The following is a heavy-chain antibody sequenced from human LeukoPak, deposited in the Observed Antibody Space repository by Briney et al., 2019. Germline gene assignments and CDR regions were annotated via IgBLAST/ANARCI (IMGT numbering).Heavy chain of an antibody. CDR1: GYTFTSYY. CDR2: INPSGGYT. V-gene: IGHV1-46*01. Sequence: ASVKVSCKASGYTFTSYYMHWVRQAPGQGLEWMGIINPSGGYTSYAQKFQGRLTMTRDTSTNTVYMELTSLRSEDTAVYYCAREVMDNLRFDYWGQGTLVTVSS. D-gene: IGHD1-14*01. CDR3: AREVMDNLRFDY. J-gene: IGHJ4*02.